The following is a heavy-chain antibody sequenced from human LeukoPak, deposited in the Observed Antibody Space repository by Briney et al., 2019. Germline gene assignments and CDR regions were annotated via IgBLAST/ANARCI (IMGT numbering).Heavy chain of an antibody. D-gene: IGHD3-22*01. J-gene: IGHJ3*02. CDR2: ISAYNGNT. Sequence: ASVKVSCKASGYTFTSYGISWVRQAPGQGLEWMGWISAYNGNTNYAQKLQGRVTMTTDTSTSTAYMELRSLGSDDTAVYYCARSYYYDSSGYAFDIWGQGTMVTVSS. CDR1: GYTFTSYG. V-gene: IGHV1-18*01. CDR3: ARSYYYDSSGYAFDI.